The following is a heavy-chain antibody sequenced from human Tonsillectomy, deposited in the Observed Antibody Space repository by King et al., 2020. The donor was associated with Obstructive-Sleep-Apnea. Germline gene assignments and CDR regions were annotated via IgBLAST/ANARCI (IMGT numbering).Heavy chain of an antibody. CDR3: AGDIQPAATLNFDY. D-gene: IGHD2-2*01. CDR2: IYYSGSA. Sequence: QLQESGPGLVIPSETLSLTCTVSGYSISNGYYWGWIRQPPGKGLEWIGSIYYSGSAYYNPSLKSRVTISVDTSKNQFSLTLSSVTAADTAVYYCAGDIQPAATLNFDYWGQGTLVTVSS. V-gene: IGHV4-38-2*02. J-gene: IGHJ4*02. CDR1: GYSISNGYY.